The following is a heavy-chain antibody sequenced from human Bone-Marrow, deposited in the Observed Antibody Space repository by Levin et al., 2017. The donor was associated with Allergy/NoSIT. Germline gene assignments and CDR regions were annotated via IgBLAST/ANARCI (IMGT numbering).Heavy chain of an antibody. V-gene: IGHV4-59*01. Sequence: SETLSLTCTVSGGSISSSYWSWIRQPPGTGLEWIGFIYYSGNTDYNPSLNSRATISIDTSRKQFSLQLSHVTAADTAMYYCARGLGSLSSNLDSWGQGTLVTVSS. CDR2: IYYSGNT. CDR1: GGSISSSY. D-gene: IGHD6-13*01. J-gene: IGHJ4*02. CDR3: ARGLGSLSSNLDS.